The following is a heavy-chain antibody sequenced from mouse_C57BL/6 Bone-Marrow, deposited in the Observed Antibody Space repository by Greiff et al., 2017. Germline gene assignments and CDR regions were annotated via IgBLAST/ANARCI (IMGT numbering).Heavy chain of an antibody. J-gene: IGHJ3*01. CDR1: GYAFSSSW. Sequence: QVQLQQSGPELVTPGASVKISCKASGYAFSSSWMNWVKQRPGKGLEWIGRIYPGDGDTNYNGKFKGKATLTADKSARTAYMQLSSLTSEDSAVYFCARGGGRGCAYWGQGTLVTVSA. CDR3: ARGGGRGCAY. D-gene: IGHD1-1*02. V-gene: IGHV1-82*01. CDR2: IYPGDGDT.